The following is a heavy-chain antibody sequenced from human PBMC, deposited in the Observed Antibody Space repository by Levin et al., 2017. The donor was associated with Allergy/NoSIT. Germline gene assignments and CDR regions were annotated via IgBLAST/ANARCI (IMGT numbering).Heavy chain of an antibody. CDR2: ISSSSSYI. CDR3: ARGDEGVLRFLEWLSNSPLTS. Sequence: GGSLRLSCAASGFTFSSYSMNWVRQAPGKGLEWVSSISSSSSYIYYADSVKGRFTISRDNAKNSLYLQMNSLRAEDTAVYYCARGDEGVLRFLEWLSNSPLTSWGQGTLVTVSS. CDR1: GFTFSSYS. D-gene: IGHD3-3*01. J-gene: IGHJ4*02. V-gene: IGHV3-21*01.